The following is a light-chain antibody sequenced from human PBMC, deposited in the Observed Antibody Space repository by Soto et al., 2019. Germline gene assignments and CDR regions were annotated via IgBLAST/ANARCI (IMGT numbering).Light chain of an antibody. CDR2: DAS. V-gene: IGKV1-5*01. Sequence: IQMTQPPSTLSASVGDRRTITSQASQSISSGLAWYKQKPGKAPKRLVYDASSLESGVPSRVSGSGSGTEFTLTISSLKPDDFETYYCQQYNSYSQTFGQGTKVDIK. J-gene: IGKJ1*01. CDR1: QSISSG. CDR3: QQYNSYSQT.